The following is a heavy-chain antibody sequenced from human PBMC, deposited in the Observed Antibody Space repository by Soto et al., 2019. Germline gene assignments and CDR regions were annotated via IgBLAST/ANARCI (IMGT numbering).Heavy chain of an antibody. Sequence: SETLCLTCTVSGGSISSFFYFWSWIRQHPGKGLEWIGFIYYSGSTYYNPSLKSRVTISVDTSKNQFSLKLSSVTAADTAVYYCARWWSGSRQGFDPWGQGTLVTVSS. CDR2: IYYSGST. CDR3: ARWWSGSRQGFDP. D-gene: IGHD3-3*01. V-gene: IGHV4-31*03. CDR1: GGSISSFFYF. J-gene: IGHJ5*02.